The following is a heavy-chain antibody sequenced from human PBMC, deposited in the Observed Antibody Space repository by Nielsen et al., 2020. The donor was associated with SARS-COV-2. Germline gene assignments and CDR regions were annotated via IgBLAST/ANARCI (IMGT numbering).Heavy chain of an antibody. CDR1: GYTFTSYY. CDR3: ARGGVLRYFDWLPYYNWFDP. Sequence: ASVKVSCKASGYTFTSYYMHWVRQAPGQGLEWMGIINPSGGSTSYAQKFQGRVTMTRDTSTSTVYMELSSLRSEDTAVHYCARGGVLRYFDWLPYYNWFDPWGQGTLVTVSS. J-gene: IGHJ5*02. CDR2: INPSGGST. V-gene: IGHV1-46*01. D-gene: IGHD3-9*01.